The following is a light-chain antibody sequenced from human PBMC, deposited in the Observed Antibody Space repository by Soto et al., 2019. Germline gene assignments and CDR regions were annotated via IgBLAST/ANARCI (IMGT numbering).Light chain of an antibody. CDR3: QQYAGSPT. CDR1: QSVASTY. J-gene: IGKJ5*01. CDR2: GAS. Sequence: EIVLTQSPGTLSLSPGERATLSCWASQSVASTYLGWYQQKPGQAPRLLIYGASSRATGIPDRFSGSGSGTDFTLTISRLEPEDFALYYCQQYAGSPTFGQGTWLEIK. V-gene: IGKV3-20*01.